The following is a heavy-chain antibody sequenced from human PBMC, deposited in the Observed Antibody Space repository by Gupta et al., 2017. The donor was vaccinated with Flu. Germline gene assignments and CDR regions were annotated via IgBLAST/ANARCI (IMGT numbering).Heavy chain of an antibody. CDR3: ARVQEMATTAYFDY. J-gene: IGHJ4*02. D-gene: IGHD5-12*01. Sequence: KISCKGSGYSFSSYWIGWVRQMPGKGLEWMGIIYPGDSDTRDSPSFQGQVTISADKSISTAYLQWSSLKASDTAMYYCARVQEMATTAYFDYWGQGTLVTVSS. CDR2: IYPGDSDT. CDR1: GYSFSSYW. V-gene: IGHV5-51*01.